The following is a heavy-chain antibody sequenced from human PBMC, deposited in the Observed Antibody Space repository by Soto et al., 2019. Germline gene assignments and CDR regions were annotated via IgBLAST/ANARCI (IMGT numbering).Heavy chain of an antibody. CDR3: ARDVYSSGWYKRVLWFDP. CDR2: INPSGGST. Sequence: ASVKVSCKASGYTCTSYYMHWVLQAPGQGLEWMGIINPSGGSTSYAQKFQGRVTMTRDTSTSTVYMELSSLRSEDTAVYYCARDVYSSGWYKRVLWFDPWGQGTLVTVSS. D-gene: IGHD6-19*01. J-gene: IGHJ5*02. CDR1: GYTCTSYY. V-gene: IGHV1-46*01.